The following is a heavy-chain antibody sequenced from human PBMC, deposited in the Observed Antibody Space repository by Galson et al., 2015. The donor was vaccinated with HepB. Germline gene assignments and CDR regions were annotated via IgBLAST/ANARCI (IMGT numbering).Heavy chain of an antibody. CDR3: TTDDYGDQYVDY. Sequence: SLRLSCAASGFTFSNAWMSWVRQAPGKGLEWVGRIKSKTDGGTTDYAAPVKGRFTISRDDSKNTLYLQMNSLKTEDTAVYYCTTDDYGDQYVDYWGQGTLVTVSS. CDR2: IKSKTDGGTT. J-gene: IGHJ4*02. V-gene: IGHV3-15*01. CDR1: GFTFSNAW. D-gene: IGHD4-17*01.